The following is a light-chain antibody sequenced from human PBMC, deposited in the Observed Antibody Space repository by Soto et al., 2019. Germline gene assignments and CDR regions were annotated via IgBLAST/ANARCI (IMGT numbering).Light chain of an antibody. J-gene: IGKJ4*01. Sequence: EIVLTQSPATLSLSPGERATLSCRASQNVNSFLAWYQHKPGQAPRLLIYDASNRATGIPARFSGSGSGTDFTLTISSLEPEDFAVYYCQQRSNWPLTFGGGTNVEIK. V-gene: IGKV3-11*01. CDR1: QNVNSF. CDR2: DAS. CDR3: QQRSNWPLT.